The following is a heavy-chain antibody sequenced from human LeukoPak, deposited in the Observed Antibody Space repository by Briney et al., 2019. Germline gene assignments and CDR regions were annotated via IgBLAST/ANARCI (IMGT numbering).Heavy chain of an antibody. Sequence: RGSLTLSCAASGFSVSSNYTGWVRQAPGKGLELVSIIYSGGGTYSADSVKGRFTISRDNSKNTVSLQMNSLRAEDTAVYYCARRYSGSFCFDSWGHGNLVPVSS. V-gene: IGHV3-53*01. D-gene: IGHD1-26*01. J-gene: IGHJ5*01. CDR1: GFSVSSNY. CDR3: ARRYSGSFCFDS. CDR2: IYSGGGT.